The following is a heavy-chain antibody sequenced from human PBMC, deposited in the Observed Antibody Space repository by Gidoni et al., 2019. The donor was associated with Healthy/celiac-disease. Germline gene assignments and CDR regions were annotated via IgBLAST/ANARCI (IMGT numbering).Heavy chain of an antibody. D-gene: IGHD3-3*01. CDR3: ARGGPLEWSAPDAFDI. CDR1: GLTFSSYS. J-gene: IGHJ3*02. V-gene: IGHV3-21*01. Sequence: EVQLVESGEGLVKPGGSLRLSCAASGLTFSSYSMNWVRQAPGKGLEWVSSISSSSSYIYYADSVKGRFTISRDNAKNSLYLQMNSLRAEDTAVYYCARGGPLEWSAPDAFDIWGQGTMVTVSS. CDR2: ISSSSSYI.